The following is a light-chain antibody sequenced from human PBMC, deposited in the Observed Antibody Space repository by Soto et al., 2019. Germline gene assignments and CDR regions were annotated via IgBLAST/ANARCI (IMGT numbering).Light chain of an antibody. V-gene: IGLV3-21*02. J-gene: IGLJ2*01. Sequence: SSELTQPPSVSVAPGQTARITCGGNNIGSKSVHWYQQKPGQAPVLVVYDESDRPSGIPERFSGSNSGNTATLTISRVEAGDEADYYCQVWDSSSVVFGGGTQLTVL. CDR3: QVWDSSSVV. CDR2: DES. CDR1: NIGSKS.